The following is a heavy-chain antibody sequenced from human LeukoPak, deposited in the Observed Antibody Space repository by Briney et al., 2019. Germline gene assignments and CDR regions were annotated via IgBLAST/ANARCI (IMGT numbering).Heavy chain of an antibody. CDR1: GGSISSNSYY. CDR2: IYYSGST. V-gene: IGHV4-39*07. Sequence: SETLSLTCAVYGGSISSNSYYWGWIRQPPGKGLEWIGSIYYSGSTYYNPSLKSRVTISVDTSKNQFSLKLSSVTAADTAVYYCARGYYDFWSGYWGYNWFDPWGQGTLVTVSS. CDR3: ARGYYDFWSGYWGYNWFDP. D-gene: IGHD3-3*01. J-gene: IGHJ5*02.